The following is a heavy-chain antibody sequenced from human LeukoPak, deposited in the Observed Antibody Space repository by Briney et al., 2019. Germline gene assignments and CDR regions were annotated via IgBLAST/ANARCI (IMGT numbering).Heavy chain of an antibody. D-gene: IGHD1-26*01. J-gene: IGHJ4*02. Sequence: SCKASGYTFTGYYMHWVRQAPGKGLDWAAFIHSNGNTVYYTDSVKGRFSISRDNSKNTLYLQMNSLRPDDTAVYYCASRVGTFYFDSWGQGTQVTVSS. V-gene: IGHV3-30*02. CDR1: GYTFTGYY. CDR3: ASRVGTFYFDS. CDR2: IHSNGNTV.